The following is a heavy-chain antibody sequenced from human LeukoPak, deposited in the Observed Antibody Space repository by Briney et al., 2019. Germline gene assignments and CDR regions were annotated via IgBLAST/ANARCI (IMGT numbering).Heavy chain of an antibody. Sequence: SETLSLTCTVSGGSINSGDYYWNWIRQPPGKGLEWIGYIYYSGSTYYNPSLKSRVTISVDTSKNQFSLKLSSVTAADTAVYYCARGRVVIARYYFDYWGQGTLVTVSS. CDR3: ARGRVVIARYYFDY. CDR2: IYYSGST. V-gene: IGHV4-30-4*08. D-gene: IGHD2-21*01. J-gene: IGHJ4*02. CDR1: GGSINSGDYY.